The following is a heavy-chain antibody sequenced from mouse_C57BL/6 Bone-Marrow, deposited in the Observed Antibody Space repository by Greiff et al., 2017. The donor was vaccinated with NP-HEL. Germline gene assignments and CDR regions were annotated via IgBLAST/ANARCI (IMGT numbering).Heavy chain of an antibody. Sequence: QVQLQQPGAELVKPGASVKLSCKASGYTFTSYWMQWVKQRPGQGLEWIGEIDPSDSYTNYNQKFKGKATLTVDTSSSTAYMQLSSLTSEDSAVYYCARLSGYSNYGYYAMDYWGQGTSVTVSS. CDR3: ARLSGYSNYGYYAMDY. CDR2: IDPSDSYT. D-gene: IGHD2-5*01. J-gene: IGHJ4*01. CDR1: GYTFTSYW. V-gene: IGHV1-50*01.